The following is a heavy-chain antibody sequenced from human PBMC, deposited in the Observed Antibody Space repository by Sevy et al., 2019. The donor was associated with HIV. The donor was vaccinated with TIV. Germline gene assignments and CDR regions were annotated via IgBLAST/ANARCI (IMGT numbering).Heavy chain of an antibody. D-gene: IGHD3-22*01. Sequence: ASVKVSCKASGYTFTAYYMHWVRLVPGQGLEWMGWINPNGGGTNYALDFQGRVIMTRDTSISTVYMELNRLELDDTAIYYCASAGGYFHSSGYYYAGGYLFSRGQGTLVTVSS. J-gene: IGHJ4*02. CDR2: INPNGGGT. CDR3: ASAGGYFHSSGYYYAGGYLFS. V-gene: IGHV1-2*02. CDR1: GYTFTAYY.